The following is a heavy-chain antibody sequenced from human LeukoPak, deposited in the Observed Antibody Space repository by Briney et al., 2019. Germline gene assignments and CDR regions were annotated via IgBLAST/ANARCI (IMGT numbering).Heavy chain of an antibody. D-gene: IGHD3-3*01. CDR1: GFTFRDYY. V-gene: IGHV3-11*01. CDR3: ARDSWFGGTANYFDY. CDR2: ISSSGSTI. Sequence: GVSLRLYCAASGFTFRDYYMSWIRQARGKGLEWVSYISSSGSTIYYADSVKGRFTISRDNAKNSLYLQMNSLRAEDTAVYYCARDSWFGGTANYFDYWGQGTLVTVSS. J-gene: IGHJ4*02.